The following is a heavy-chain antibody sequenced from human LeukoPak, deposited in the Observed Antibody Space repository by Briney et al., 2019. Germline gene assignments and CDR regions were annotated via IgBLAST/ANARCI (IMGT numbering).Heavy chain of an antibody. CDR3: ARGIEYSSSGPFDY. J-gene: IGHJ4*02. V-gene: IGHV1-18*01. Sequence: ASVKVSCKASGYTFTSYGISWVRQAPGQGLEWMGWISAYNGNTNYAQKLQGRVTMTTDTSTSTAYMELRSLRSDDTAVYYRARGIEYSSSGPFDYWGQGTLVTVSS. CDR2: ISAYNGNT. D-gene: IGHD6-6*01. CDR1: GYTFTSYG.